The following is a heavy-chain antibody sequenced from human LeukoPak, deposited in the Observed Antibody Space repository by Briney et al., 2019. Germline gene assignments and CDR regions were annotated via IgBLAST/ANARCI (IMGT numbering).Heavy chain of an antibody. Sequence: SVKVSCTASGGTFSSYAISWVRQDPGQGLEWMGGIIPIFGTANYAQKFQGRVTLTADESTSTAYMELSSLRSEDTAVYYCASEAPDMLESGYWGQGTLVTVSS. CDR1: GGTFSSYA. CDR3: ASEAPDMLESGY. CDR2: IIPIFGTA. J-gene: IGHJ4*02. V-gene: IGHV1-69*01. D-gene: IGHD5-24*01.